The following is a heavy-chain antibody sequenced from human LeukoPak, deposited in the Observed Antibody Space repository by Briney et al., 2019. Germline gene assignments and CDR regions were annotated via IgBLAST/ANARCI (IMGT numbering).Heavy chain of an antibody. Sequence: PGGSLRLSCAASGFTFSSYAMSWVRQAPGKGLEWVSAISGSGGSTYYADSVKGRFTISRDNSKNTLYLQMNSLRAEDTAEYYCAKGFTGYCSSTSCLFDYWGQGTLVTVSS. CDR3: AKGFTGYCSSTSCLFDY. CDR1: GFTFSSYA. J-gene: IGHJ4*02. V-gene: IGHV3-23*01. CDR2: ISGSGGST. D-gene: IGHD2-2*01.